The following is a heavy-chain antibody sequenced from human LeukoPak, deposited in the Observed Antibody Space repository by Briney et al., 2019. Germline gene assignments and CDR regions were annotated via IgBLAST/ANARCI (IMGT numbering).Heavy chain of an antibody. CDR1: GYTFTRYY. Sequence: GASVKVSCEGSGYTFTRYYMHWVRQAPGQGLEWMGIINPSGGSTSYAQIFQGRVTMTRDTSTSTVYMGLSSLRSEDTAVYYCARGGSSWYRGSFQHWGQGTLVTVSS. J-gene: IGHJ1*01. CDR2: INPSGGST. CDR3: ARGGSSWYRGSFQH. V-gene: IGHV1-46*01. D-gene: IGHD6-13*01.